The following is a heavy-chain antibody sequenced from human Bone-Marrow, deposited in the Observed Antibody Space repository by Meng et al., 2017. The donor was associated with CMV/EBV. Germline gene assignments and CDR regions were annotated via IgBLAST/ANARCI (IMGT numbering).Heavy chain of an antibody. D-gene: IGHD4-11*01. CDR2: IYSGGST. CDR3: AKDRIKRMTTGFDY. Sequence: GESLKISCAASGFTVSSNYMSWVRQAPGKGLEWVSVIYSGGSTYYADSVKGRFTISRDNSKNTLYLQMNSLRAEDTAVYYCAKDRIKRMTTGFDYWGQGTLVTVSS. V-gene: IGHV3-53*05. CDR1: GFTVSSNY. J-gene: IGHJ4*02.